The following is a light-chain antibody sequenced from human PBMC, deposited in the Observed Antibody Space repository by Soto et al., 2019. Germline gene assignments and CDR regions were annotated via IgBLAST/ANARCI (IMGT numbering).Light chain of an antibody. Sequence: QSVLTQPRSVSGSPGQSVTISCTGTSSDVGGYNYVSWYQQHPGKAPKLMIYDVSTRPSGVPDRFSGSKSGNTASLTISELQAEDEADYYCSSYAGSNSVVFGGGTKVTVL. J-gene: IGLJ2*01. CDR1: SSDVGGYNY. V-gene: IGLV2-11*01. CDR2: DVS. CDR3: SSYAGSNSVV.